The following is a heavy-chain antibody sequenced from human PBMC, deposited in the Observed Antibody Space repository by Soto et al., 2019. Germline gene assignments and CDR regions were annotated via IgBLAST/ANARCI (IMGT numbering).Heavy chain of an antibody. CDR3: AREWNPLNWFDP. Sequence: EVQLVESGGGLVQPGGSLRLSCAASGFTFSSYSMNWVRQAPGKGLEWVSYISSSSSTIYYADSVKGRFTISRDNAKNALYLQMNSLRDEDTAVYYCAREWNPLNWFDPWGQGTLVTVSS. V-gene: IGHV3-48*02. D-gene: IGHD1-1*01. CDR1: GFTFSSYS. J-gene: IGHJ5*02. CDR2: ISSSSSTI.